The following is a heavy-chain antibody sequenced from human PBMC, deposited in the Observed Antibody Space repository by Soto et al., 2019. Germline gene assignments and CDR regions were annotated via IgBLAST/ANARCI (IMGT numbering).Heavy chain of an antibody. CDR3: ARHVDEILTGYTYYFDY. D-gene: IGHD3-9*01. CDR2: IYYSGST. Sequence: QLQLQESGPGLVKPSETLSLTCTVSGGSISSSSYYWGWIRQPPGKGLEWIGSIYYSGSTYYNPSRKSRVTISVDTSKNQFSLTLSSVTAADAAVYYCARHVDEILTGYTYYFDYWGQGTLVTVSS. V-gene: IGHV4-39*01. CDR1: GGSISSSSYY. J-gene: IGHJ4*02.